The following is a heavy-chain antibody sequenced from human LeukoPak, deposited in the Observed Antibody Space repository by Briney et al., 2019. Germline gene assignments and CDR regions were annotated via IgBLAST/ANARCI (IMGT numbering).Heavy chain of an antibody. J-gene: IGHJ3*02. CDR2: ISYDGSNK. V-gene: IGHV3-30*18. Sequence: GGSLRLSCAASGFTFSSYGMHWVRQAPGKGLEWGAVISYDGSNKYYADSVKGRFTISRDNSKKTLYLQMNSLRAEDTAVYYCAKAYYSGWKGAFDIWGQGTMVTVSS. CDR3: AKAYYSGWKGAFDI. CDR1: GFTFSSYG. D-gene: IGHD6-19*01.